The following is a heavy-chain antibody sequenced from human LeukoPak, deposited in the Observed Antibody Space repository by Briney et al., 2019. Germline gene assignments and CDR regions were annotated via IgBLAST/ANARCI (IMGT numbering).Heavy chain of an antibody. CDR1: GYTFTSYG. D-gene: IGHD2-2*01. V-gene: IGHV1-18*04. CDR3: ARDAVDIVVVPAAHHDAFDI. J-gene: IGHJ3*02. CDR2: ISAYNSNT. Sequence: ASAKVSCKASGYTFTSYGISWVRQAPGQGLEWMGWISAYNSNTNYAQKLQGRVTMTTDTSTSTAYMELRSLRSDDTAVYYCARDAVDIVVVPAAHHDAFDIWGQGTMVTVSS.